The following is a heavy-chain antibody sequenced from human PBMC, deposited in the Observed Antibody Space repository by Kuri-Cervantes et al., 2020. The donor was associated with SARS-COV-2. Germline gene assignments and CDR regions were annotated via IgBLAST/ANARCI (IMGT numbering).Heavy chain of an antibody. Sequence: GESLKISCTASGFTFGDYAMSWVRQAPGKGLEWVGFIRSKAYGGTTEYAASVKGRFTISRDDSKSIAYLQMNSLKTEDTAVYYCTRDRWFGEPYYYYYGMDVWGQGTTVTVSS. CDR2: IRSKAYGGTT. J-gene: IGHJ6*02. CDR3: TRDRWFGEPYYYYYGMDV. CDR1: GFTFGDYA. V-gene: IGHV3-49*04. D-gene: IGHD3-10*01.